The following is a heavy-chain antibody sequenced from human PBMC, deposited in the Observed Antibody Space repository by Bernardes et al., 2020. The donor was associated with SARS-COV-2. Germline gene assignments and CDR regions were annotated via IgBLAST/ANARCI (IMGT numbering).Heavy chain of an antibody. Sequence: ASVTVSFQVSGYTFSDYYIHWLGPAPGQGFAWMGWISPKRGATNYAQKFHGRVTMTRDTAISTEYMQLSRLTADDTAVHYCARTFYYDRGGDSVFDQWGQGTLVSVSS. D-gene: IGHD2-21*01. CDR1: GYTFSDYY. CDR3: ARTFYYDRGGDSVFDQ. V-gene: IGHV1-2*02. J-gene: IGHJ4*02. CDR2: ISPKRGAT.